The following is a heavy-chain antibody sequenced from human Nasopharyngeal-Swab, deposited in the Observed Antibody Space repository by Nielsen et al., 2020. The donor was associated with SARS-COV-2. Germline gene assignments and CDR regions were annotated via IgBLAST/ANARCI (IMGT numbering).Heavy chain of an antibody. V-gene: IGHV3-48*02. CDR1: GFSFNTYG. Sequence: GGSLRLSCAASGFSFNTYGLNWVRQAPGKGLEWISYISDDNTIFYADSVKGRFTISRDNAKNSLYLHMNNLRDEDTALYYCARDSELLTNYYGLDYWGQGTLVTVSS. CDR3: ARDSELLTNYYGLDY. D-gene: IGHD3-9*01. CDR2: ISDDNTI. J-gene: IGHJ4*02.